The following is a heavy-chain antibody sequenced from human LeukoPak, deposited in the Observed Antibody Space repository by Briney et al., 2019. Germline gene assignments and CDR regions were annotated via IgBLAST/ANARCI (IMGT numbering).Heavy chain of an antibody. CDR1: GFTFSSYN. Sequence: GGSLRLSCAASGFTFSSYNKNWVRQAPGKGLEWVSYISTSSNTIYYADSVKGRFTISRDNAKNSLYLQMNDLRAEDTAVYYCARVGSYGMDVWGQGTTVTVSS. V-gene: IGHV3-48*01. J-gene: IGHJ6*02. D-gene: IGHD3-10*01. CDR3: ARVGSYGMDV. CDR2: ISTSSNTI.